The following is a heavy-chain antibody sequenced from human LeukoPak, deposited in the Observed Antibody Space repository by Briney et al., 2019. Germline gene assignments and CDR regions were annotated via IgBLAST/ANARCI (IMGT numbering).Heavy chain of an antibody. CDR1: GFTFSSYG. CDR3: ARDGSSGYYYFDY. CDR2: IWYDGSNK. J-gene: IGHJ4*02. D-gene: IGHD3-22*01. V-gene: IGHV3-33*01. Sequence: GGSLRLSCAASGFTFSSYGVHWVRQAPGKGLEWVAVIWYDGSNKYYADSVKGRFTISRDNSKNTLYLQMNSLRAEDTAVYYCARDGSSGYYYFDYWGQGTLVAVSS.